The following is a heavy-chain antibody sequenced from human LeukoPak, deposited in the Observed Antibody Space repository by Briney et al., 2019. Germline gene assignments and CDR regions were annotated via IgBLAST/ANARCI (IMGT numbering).Heavy chain of an antibody. CDR3: ARLRTGSFLDF. J-gene: IGHJ4*02. D-gene: IGHD3-10*01. CDR1: GGSISSHY. CDR2: IYYSGST. V-gene: IGHV4-59*08. Sequence: PSETLSLTCTVSGGSISSHYWKWIRQPPGKGLEWIGYIYYSGSTYYNPSLKSRVTISVDTSKNQFSLKLSSVTAADTAVYYCARLRTGSFLDFWGQGTLVTVSS.